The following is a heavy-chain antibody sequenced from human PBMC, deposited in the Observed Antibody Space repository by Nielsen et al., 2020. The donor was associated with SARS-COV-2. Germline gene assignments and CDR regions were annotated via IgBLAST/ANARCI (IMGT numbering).Heavy chain of an antibody. Sequence: ESLKISCAASGFTSSKYSMTWVRQAPGKGLEWVSSVGSSSTFIYYADSVEGRFTTSRDNANNSVYLQMNSLRAEDTALYFCARDFGTSGWFSSWGQGTLVTVSS. J-gene: IGHJ4*02. V-gene: IGHV3-21*01. CDR1: GFTSSKYS. D-gene: IGHD6-19*01. CDR3: ARDFGTSGWFSS. CDR2: VGSSSTFI.